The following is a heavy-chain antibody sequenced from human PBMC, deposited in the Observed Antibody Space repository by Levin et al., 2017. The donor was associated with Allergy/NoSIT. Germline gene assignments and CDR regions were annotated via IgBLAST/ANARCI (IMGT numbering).Heavy chain of an antibody. CDR1: GFTFDDYA. D-gene: IGHD5-18*01. CDR2: ISWNSGSI. CDR3: AKDIGSRREYSYGYGTSDY. J-gene: IGHJ4*02. V-gene: IGHV3-9*01. Sequence: HPGESLKISCAASGFTFDDYAMHWVRQAPGKGLEWVSGISWNSGSIGYADSVKGRFTISRDNAKNSLYLQMNSLRAEDTALYYCAKDIGSRREYSYGYGTSDYWGQGTLVTVSS.